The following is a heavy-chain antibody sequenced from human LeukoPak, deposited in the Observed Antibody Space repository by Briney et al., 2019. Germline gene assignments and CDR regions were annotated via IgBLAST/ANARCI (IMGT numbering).Heavy chain of an antibody. V-gene: IGHV4-34*01. CDR1: GGSFSGYY. CDR2: INHSGST. Sequence: ADTLSLTCAVYGGSFSGYYWSWIPQPPGKGVEWIGEINHSGSTNYNPSLKSRVTISVDTSKNQFSLKLSSVTAADTAVYYCASGYGMDVWGQGTTVTVSS. J-gene: IGHJ6*02. CDR3: ASGYGMDV.